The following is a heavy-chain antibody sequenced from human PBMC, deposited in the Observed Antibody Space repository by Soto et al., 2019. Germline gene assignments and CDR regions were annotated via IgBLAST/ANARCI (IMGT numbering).Heavy chain of an antibody. CDR2: INAGNGNT. Sequence: QVQLVQSGDEVKKPGASVKVSCKASGYTFTSYAMHWVRQAPGQRLEWMGWINAGNGNTKYSQKIQGRVTITRDTSASTADMELSSLRSEDTGVYYRARGGGIAVAGTLDYWGQGTLVTVSS. V-gene: IGHV1-3*01. CDR3: ARGGGIAVAGTLDY. CDR1: GYTFTSYA. J-gene: IGHJ4*02. D-gene: IGHD6-19*01.